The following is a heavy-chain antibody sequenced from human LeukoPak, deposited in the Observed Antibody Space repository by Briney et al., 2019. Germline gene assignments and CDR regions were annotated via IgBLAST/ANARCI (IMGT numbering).Heavy chain of an antibody. J-gene: IGHJ6*03. D-gene: IGHD3-22*01. CDR1: GGTFGSYA. CDR2: IIPIFGTA. V-gene: IGHV1-69*05. Sequence: SVKVSYKASGGTFGSYAISWVRQAPGQGLEWMGRIIPIFGTANYAQKFQGRVTITTDESTSTAYMELSSLRSEDTAVYYCAGDRTYYYDSSGYFHYYYMDVWGKGTTVTVSS. CDR3: AGDRTYYYDSSGYFHYYYMDV.